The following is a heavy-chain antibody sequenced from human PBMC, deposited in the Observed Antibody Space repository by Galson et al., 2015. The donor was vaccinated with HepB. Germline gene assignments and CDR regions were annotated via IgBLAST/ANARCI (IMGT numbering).Heavy chain of an antibody. CDR2: ISSSGSTI. CDR1: GFTFSDYY. Sequence: SLRLSCAASGFTFSDYYMSWIRQAPGKGLEWVSYISSSGSTIYYADSVKGRFTISRDNAKNSLYLQMSSLRAEDTAVYYCARPHALITIFGVVIEELDYWGQGTLVTVSS. V-gene: IGHV3-11*01. CDR3: ARPHALITIFGVVIEELDY. D-gene: IGHD3-3*01. J-gene: IGHJ4*02.